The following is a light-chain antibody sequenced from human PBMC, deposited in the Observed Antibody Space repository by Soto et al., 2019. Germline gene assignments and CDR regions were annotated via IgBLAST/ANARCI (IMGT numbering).Light chain of an antibody. V-gene: IGKV3-20*01. CDR3: QQYGASPYT. CDR2: GAS. Sequence: IVLTQSPATLSLSPGERATLSCRASQTVTSSHLAPYLACHQHQPGHAPKLLSYGASSRATGIPDSFSGSASGTDFTLTSSSLEPEDVAVYYCQQYGASPYTFGQGTRLEIK. J-gene: IGKJ2*01. CDR1: QTVTSSHLAPY.